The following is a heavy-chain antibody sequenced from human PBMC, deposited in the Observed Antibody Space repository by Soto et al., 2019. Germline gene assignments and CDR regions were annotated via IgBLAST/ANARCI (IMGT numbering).Heavy chain of an antibody. CDR2: NYYSGIT. Sequence: QVQLQESGPGLVKPSQTLSLTCTVSGGSISSGGYYWTWIRQHPGKGLEWIGYNYYSGITYYNPSLKSRVTXSLXTSXNQFSLKLSSVTAADTAVYYCARGSSIAGLYYGMDVWGQGTTVTVSS. D-gene: IGHD6-6*01. CDR3: ARGSSIAGLYYGMDV. J-gene: IGHJ6*02. CDR1: GGSISSGGYY. V-gene: IGHV4-31*03.